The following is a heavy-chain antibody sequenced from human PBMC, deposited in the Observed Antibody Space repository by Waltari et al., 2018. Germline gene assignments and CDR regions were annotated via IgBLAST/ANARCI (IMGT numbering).Heavy chain of an antibody. Sequence: QVQLQESGPGLVKPSQTLSLTCTVSGGSISSGSYYWSWIRQPAGKGLEWIGYIYTSGSTNYNPSLKSRVTISVDTSKSQFSLKLTSVTAADTAVYYCAGGRSSSSKNWFDPWGQGTLVTVSS. D-gene: IGHD6-6*01. CDR1: GGSISSGSYY. CDR3: AGGRSSSSKNWFDP. J-gene: IGHJ5*02. CDR2: IYTSGST. V-gene: IGHV4-61*09.